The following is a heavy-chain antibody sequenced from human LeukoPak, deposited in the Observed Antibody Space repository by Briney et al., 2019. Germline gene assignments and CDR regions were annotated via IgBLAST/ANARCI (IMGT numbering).Heavy chain of an antibody. CDR3: ARCIAAATSFDP. CDR1: GGSISSSSYY. CDR2: IYYSGST. D-gene: IGHD6-13*01. J-gene: IGHJ5*02. V-gene: IGHV4-39*01. Sequence: SETLSLTCTVSGGSISSSSYYWGWIRQPPGKGLEWIGSIYYSGSTFYNPSLKSRVTISVDTSKNQFSLKLSSVIAADTAVYYCARCIAAATSFDPWGQGTLVTVSS.